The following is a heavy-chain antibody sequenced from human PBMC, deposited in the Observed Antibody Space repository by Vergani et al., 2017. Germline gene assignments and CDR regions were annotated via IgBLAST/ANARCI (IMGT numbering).Heavy chain of an antibody. CDR2: IYHSGST. Sequence: QVQLQESGPGLVKPSETLSLTCAVSGYSISSGYYWGWIRQPPGKGLEWIGSIYHSGSTYYNPSLKSRVTISVDTSKNQFSLKLSSVTAADTAVYYCARDVQILAAAVTSYYYGMDVWGQGTTVTVSS. D-gene: IGHD6-13*01. V-gene: IGHV4-38-2*02. J-gene: IGHJ6*02. CDR3: ARDVQILAAAVTSYYYGMDV. CDR1: GYSISSGYY.